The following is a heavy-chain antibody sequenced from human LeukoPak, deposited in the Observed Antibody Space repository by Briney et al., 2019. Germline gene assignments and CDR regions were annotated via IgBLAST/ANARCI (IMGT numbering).Heavy chain of an antibody. Sequence: ASVKVSCKASGYTVTSYGISWVRQAPGQGLEWMGWMNPNSGNTGYAQKFQGRVTITRNTSISTAYMELSSLRSEDTAVYYCARASRITIFGVVTIWFDPWGQGTLVTVSS. CDR2: MNPNSGNT. CDR3: ARASRITIFGVVTIWFDP. D-gene: IGHD3-3*01. V-gene: IGHV1-8*03. J-gene: IGHJ5*02. CDR1: GYTVTSYG.